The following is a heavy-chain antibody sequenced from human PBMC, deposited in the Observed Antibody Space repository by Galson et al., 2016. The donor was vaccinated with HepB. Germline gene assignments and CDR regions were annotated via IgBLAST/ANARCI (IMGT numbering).Heavy chain of an antibody. J-gene: IGHJ4*02. CDR1: GFTFSKHN. Sequence: SLRLSCAASGFTFSKHNMNWVRQAPGKGLEWVSFISSTDNFIYYVDSVRGRFTISRDNAGNSLYLQMNSLRAEDTAVYYCARETHLAVRTRPYYIDSWGQGSLVTVSS. V-gene: IGHV3-21*01. CDR2: ISSTDNFI. D-gene: IGHD3-10*01. CDR3: ARETHLAVRTRPYYIDS.